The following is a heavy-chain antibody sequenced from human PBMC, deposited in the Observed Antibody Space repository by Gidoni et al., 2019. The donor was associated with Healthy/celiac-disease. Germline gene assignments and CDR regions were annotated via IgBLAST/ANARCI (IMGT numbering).Heavy chain of an antibody. Sequence: EVQLLESGRGLVQPGGSLRLSCAASGFTFSSYAMSWVRQAPGKGLEWVSAISGSGGSTYYADSVKGRFTISRDNSKNTLYLQMNSLRAEDTAVYYCAKDQFSSIGGDYWGQGTLVTVSS. CDR2: ISGSGGST. J-gene: IGHJ4*02. CDR1: GFTFSSYA. CDR3: AKDQFSSIGGDY. D-gene: IGHD3-10*01. V-gene: IGHV3-23*01.